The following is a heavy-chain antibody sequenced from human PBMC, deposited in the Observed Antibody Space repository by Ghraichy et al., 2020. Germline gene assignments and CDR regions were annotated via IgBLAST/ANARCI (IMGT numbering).Heavy chain of an antibody. D-gene: IGHD1-26*01. V-gene: IGHV6-1*01. Sequence: SQTLSLTCAISGDSVSSNSAAWNWIRQYPSRGLEWLGRTYYRSKWYNDYAVSVKSRIIINPDTYKNQFSLQLKSVTPEYTAVSYCARIVGGTDDSCGQGSLVTVSS. CDR2: TYYRSKWYN. CDR3: ARIVGGTDDS. J-gene: IGHJ5*01. CDR1: GDSVSSNSAA.